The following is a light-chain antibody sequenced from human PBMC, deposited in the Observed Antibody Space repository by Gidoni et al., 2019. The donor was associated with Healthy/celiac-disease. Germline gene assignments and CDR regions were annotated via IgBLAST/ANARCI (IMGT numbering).Light chain of an antibody. CDR2: KDS. V-gene: IGLV3-25*03. CDR3: QSADSSGTYPVV. Sequence: YELTQPPSVSGSPGQTARITCSGDALPKQYAYWYQQKPGQAPVLVIYKDSERPSGIPERFSGSSSGTTVTLTISGVQAEDEADYYCQSADSSGTYPVVFGGGTKLTVL. J-gene: IGLJ2*01. CDR1: ALPKQY.